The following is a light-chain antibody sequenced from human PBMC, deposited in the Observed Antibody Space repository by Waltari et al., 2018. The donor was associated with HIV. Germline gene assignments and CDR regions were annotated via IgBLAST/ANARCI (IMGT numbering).Light chain of an antibody. J-gene: IGKJ2*01. CDR1: QSISSH. V-gene: IGKV1-39*01. Sequence: DIQMTQSPSSLSASLGDRVTITCRASQSISSHLNWYQQKPGEAPKVLIYAASSLRSDVPSRFSGSGSGTDFTLTISSLQLEDFATYYCQRSYSSPNNFGQGT. CDR2: AAS. CDR3: QRSYSSPNN.